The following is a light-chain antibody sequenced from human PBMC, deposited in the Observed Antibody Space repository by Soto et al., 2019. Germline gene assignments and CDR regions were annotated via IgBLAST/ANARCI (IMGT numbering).Light chain of an antibody. Sequence: QSVLTQPPSVSGSPGQSVTISCTGTSSDVGSYNRVSWYQQPPGTAPKLMIYHVSKLHSWVPDRFSGSKSGNTASLTISGLQAEDEADYYCSSYTSSSTCVFGGGTKLTVL. CDR1: SSDVGSYNR. CDR3: SSYTSSSTCV. J-gene: IGLJ3*02. V-gene: IGLV2-18*02. CDR2: HVS.